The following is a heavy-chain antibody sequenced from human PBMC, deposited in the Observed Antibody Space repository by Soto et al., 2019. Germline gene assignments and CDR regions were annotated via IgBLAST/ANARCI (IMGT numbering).Heavy chain of an antibody. D-gene: IGHD2-15*01. CDR1: GYTFTSYY. V-gene: IGHV1-46*03. Sequence: QVQLVQSGAEVKKPGASVKVSCKASGYTFTSYYMHWVRQAPGQGLEWMGIINPSGGSTSYAQKFQGRVTMTRETSTSTVYMELSSLRSEDTAVYYCASQGYCSGGSCYSTLWYWGQGTLVTVSS. J-gene: IGHJ4*02. CDR2: INPSGGST. CDR3: ASQGYCSGGSCYSTLWY.